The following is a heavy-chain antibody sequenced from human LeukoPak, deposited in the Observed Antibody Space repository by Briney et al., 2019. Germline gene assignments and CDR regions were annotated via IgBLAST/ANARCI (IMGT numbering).Heavy chain of an antibody. CDR2: IYYSGST. Sequence: SETLSLTCTVPGGSISSGDYYWSWIRQPPGKGLVWIGYIYYSGSTYYNPSLKSRVTISVDTSENQFSLKLSSVTAADTAVYYCARASGDLYLSDYWGQGTLVTVSS. J-gene: IGHJ4*02. CDR1: GGSISSGDYY. D-gene: IGHD4-17*01. CDR3: ARASGDLYLSDY. V-gene: IGHV4-30-4*01.